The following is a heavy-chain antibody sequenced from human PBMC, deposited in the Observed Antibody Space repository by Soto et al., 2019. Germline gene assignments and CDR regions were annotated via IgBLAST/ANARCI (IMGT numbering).Heavy chain of an antibody. V-gene: IGHV1-69*02. Sequence: QVQLVQSGAEVKKPGSSVKVSCKASGGTFSSYTISWVRQAPGQGLEWMGRIIPILGIANYAQKFQGRVTIPADKSTSTAYMELSSLRSEDTAVYYCARGTGFGELYGYWGQGTLVTVSS. J-gene: IGHJ4*02. D-gene: IGHD3-10*01. CDR3: ARGTGFGELYGY. CDR2: IIPILGIA. CDR1: GGTFSSYT.